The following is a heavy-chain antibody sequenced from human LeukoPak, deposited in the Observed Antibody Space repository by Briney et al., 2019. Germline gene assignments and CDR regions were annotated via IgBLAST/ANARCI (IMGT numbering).Heavy chain of an antibody. D-gene: IGHD5-12*01. CDR3: AKTSRVNSAYDSPFDY. V-gene: IGHV3-23*01. CDR2: VRGSGSDT. CDR1: GFTFSTYA. Sequence: GGSLRLSCAASGFTFSTYAMSWVRQTPGKGLEWVSAVRGSGSDTYYADSVKGRFTISRDNSKNTLHLQMNSLRAEDTAIYYCAKTSRVNSAYDSPFDYWGQGTLVTVSS. J-gene: IGHJ4*02.